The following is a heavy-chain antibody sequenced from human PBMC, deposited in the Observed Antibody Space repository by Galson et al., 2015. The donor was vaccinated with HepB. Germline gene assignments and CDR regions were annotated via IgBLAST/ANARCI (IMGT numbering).Heavy chain of an antibody. CDR2: IWYDGSNK. J-gene: IGHJ5*02. V-gene: IGHV3-33*01. D-gene: IGHD6-19*01. CDR3: ARDARYSSGWYGGEYNWFDP. Sequence: SGAEVKKPGESLKISCAASGFTFSSYGMHWVRQAPGKGLEWVAVIWYDGSNKYYADSVKGRFTISRDNSKNTLYLQMNSLRAEDTAVYYCARDARYSSGWYGGEYNWFDPWVQGTLVTVSS. CDR1: GFTFSSYG.